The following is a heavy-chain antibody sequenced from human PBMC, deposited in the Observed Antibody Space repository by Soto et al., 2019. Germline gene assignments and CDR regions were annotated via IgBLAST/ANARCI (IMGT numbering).Heavy chain of an antibody. V-gene: IGHV4-61*05. CDR3: ARDSYYYDSSGYYYYFDY. D-gene: IGHD3-22*01. CDR2: IYYSGST. CDR1: GGSISSSSYY. J-gene: IGHJ4*02. Sequence: SETLSLTCTVSGGSISSSSYYWGWIRQPPGKGLEWIGYIYYSGSTNYNPSLKSRVTISVDTSKNQFSLKLSSVTAADTAVYYCARDSYYYDSSGYYYYFDYWGQGTLVTVSS.